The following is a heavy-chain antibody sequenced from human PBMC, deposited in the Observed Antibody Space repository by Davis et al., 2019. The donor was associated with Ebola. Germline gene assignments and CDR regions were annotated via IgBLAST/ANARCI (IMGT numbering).Heavy chain of an antibody. CDR1: GYTFITYD. CDR3: ARGGYSYGYGLDF. Sequence: AASVTVSCKASGYTFITYDIFWVRLVPGQGLEWMGWMNPNTEKTGYAPKFQGRVTMTWDNSISTAFMEVRSLTSADTSVYYCARGGYSYGYGLDFWGQGSLVTVTS. CDR2: MNPNTEKT. D-gene: IGHD5-18*01. V-gene: IGHV1-8*01. J-gene: IGHJ4*02.